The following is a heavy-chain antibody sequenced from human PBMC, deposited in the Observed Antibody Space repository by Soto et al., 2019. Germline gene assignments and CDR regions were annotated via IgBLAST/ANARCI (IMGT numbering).Heavy chain of an antibody. D-gene: IGHD3-22*01. Sequence: PGGSLRLSCAASGFTFSSYGMHWVRQAPGKGLEWVAVISYDGSNKYYADSVKGRFTISRDNSKNTLYLQMNSLRAEDTAVYYCAKDLHYYDSSGYPTPTRFDYWGQGTLVTVSS. V-gene: IGHV3-30*18. CDR3: AKDLHYYDSSGYPTPTRFDY. J-gene: IGHJ4*02. CDR1: GFTFSSYG. CDR2: ISYDGSNK.